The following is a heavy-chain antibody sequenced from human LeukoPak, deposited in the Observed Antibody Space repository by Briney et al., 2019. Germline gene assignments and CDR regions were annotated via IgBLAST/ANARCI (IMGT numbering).Heavy chain of an antibody. CDR2: VYPGDSDT. Sequence: GESLKISCQGSGYSFSSYWIAWVRQRPGEGLEWMGLVYPGDSDTTYSPSFQGQVTISADKSTSAAYLQWTNLEASDTAIYFCARLLAANCTSTSRQTYYFDYWGRGTLVTVSS. J-gene: IGHJ4*02. CDR1: GYSFSSYW. CDR3: ARLLAANCTSTSRQTYYFDY. D-gene: IGHD2-8*01. V-gene: IGHV5-51*01.